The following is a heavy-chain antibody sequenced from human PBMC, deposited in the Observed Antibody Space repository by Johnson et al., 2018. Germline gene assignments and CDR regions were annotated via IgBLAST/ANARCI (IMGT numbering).Heavy chain of an antibody. J-gene: IGHJ4*02. Sequence: VQLVESGGGLVQPGGSLRLSCAASGFTFSSYAVSWVRQAPGKGLEWVSAISGSGGSTYYADSVKGRFPISRDNSKNTLYLQMNSRRAEDTAVYYCAKLHANYDILTGYPTWGQGTLVTVSS. D-gene: IGHD3-9*01. CDR1: GFTFSSYA. CDR2: ISGSGGST. CDR3: AKLHANYDILTGYPT. V-gene: IGHV3-23*04.